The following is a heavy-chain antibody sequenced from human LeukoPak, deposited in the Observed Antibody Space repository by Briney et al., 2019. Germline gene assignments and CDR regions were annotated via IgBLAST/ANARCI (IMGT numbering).Heavy chain of an antibody. J-gene: IGHJ4*02. V-gene: IGHV4-38-2*01. Sequence: SETLSLTCAVSGYSIRSGYYWGWIRQPPGKGLEWIGSIDHSGNTHYNPPLKSRVTISADTSTNQFSLKLSSVTAADTAVYYCASGMTTATDYWGQGTLVTVSS. CDR1: GYSIRSGYY. D-gene: IGHD4-17*01. CDR2: IDHSGNT. CDR3: ASGMTTATDY.